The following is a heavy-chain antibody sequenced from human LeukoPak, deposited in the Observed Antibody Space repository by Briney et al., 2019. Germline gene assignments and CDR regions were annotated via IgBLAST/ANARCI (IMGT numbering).Heavy chain of an antibody. D-gene: IGHD3-10*01. V-gene: IGHV3-48*03. CDR2: ISATGNTI. Sequence: GGSLRLSCATSGFTFSSYEMTWVRQAPGKGLEWVSYISATGNTIYYADSVKGRFTISRDNAKSSLYLQMNSLRAEDTAVYYCAREVGRGEIDYWGQGTLVTVSS. CDR1: GFTFSSYE. CDR3: AREVGRGEIDY. J-gene: IGHJ4*02.